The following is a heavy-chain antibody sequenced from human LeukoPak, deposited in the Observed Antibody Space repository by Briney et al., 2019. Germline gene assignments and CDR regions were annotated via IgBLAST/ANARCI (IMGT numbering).Heavy chain of an antibody. V-gene: IGHV4-59*01. CDR2: IYYTGST. D-gene: IGHD3-22*01. CDR1: GASISSYY. Sequence: PSETLSLTCTVSGASISSYYWSWIRQPPGKGLEWIGYIYYTGSTNYNPSLKSRVTMSVDTSKNQFSLKLSSVTAADTAVYYCARGRRITMIVVVIPTFDYWGQGTLVTVSS. CDR3: ARGRRITMIVVVIPTFDY. J-gene: IGHJ4*02.